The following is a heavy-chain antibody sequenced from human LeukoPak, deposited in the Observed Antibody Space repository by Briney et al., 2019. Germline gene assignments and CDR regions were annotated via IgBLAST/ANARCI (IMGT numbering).Heavy chain of an antibody. J-gene: IGHJ4*02. Sequence: GSLVLSCVASGFPFSDAWMSWVRQAPGKGLEWVGRIKSKIDGGTIDYGAPVKGRFTISRDDSRNTLYLQMNSLKTEDTAVYYCTTRRQDGCWGQGTLVTVS. CDR3: TTRRQDGC. CDR1: GFPFSDAW. CDR2: IKSKIDGGTI. V-gene: IGHV3-15*01. D-gene: IGHD6-25*01.